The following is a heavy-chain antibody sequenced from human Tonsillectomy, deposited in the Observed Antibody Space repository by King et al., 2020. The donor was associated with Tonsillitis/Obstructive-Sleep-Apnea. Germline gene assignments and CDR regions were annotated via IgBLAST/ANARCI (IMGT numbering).Heavy chain of an antibody. J-gene: IGHJ6*03. CDR3: AGGVPAAIHDYYYYYMDV. CDR2: INHSGST. V-gene: IGHV4-34*01. Sequence: VQLQQWGAGLLKPSETLSLTCAVYGGSFSGYYWSWIRQPPGKGLEWIGEINHSGSTNYNPSLKSRVTISVDTSKNKFSLKLSSVTAADTAVNYFAGGVPAAIHDYYYYYMDVWGKGTTVTVSS. CDR1: GGSFSGYY. D-gene: IGHD2-2*02.